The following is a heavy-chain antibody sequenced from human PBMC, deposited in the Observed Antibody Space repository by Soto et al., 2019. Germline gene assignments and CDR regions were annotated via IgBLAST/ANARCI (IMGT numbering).Heavy chain of an antibody. CDR2: INQAGNKK. CDR1: GLTFSNYW. Sequence: EVQLAESGGDLVQPGGSLRLSCVTSGLTFSNYWLSWVRQAPGKGLEWVANINQAGNKKYYVDSVKGRFTISRDNAKNSLYLQMNSLKAEDTAVYYCARDRGSGRYWGQGTLVTVSS. V-gene: IGHV3-7*05. J-gene: IGHJ4*02. CDR3: ARDRGSGRY. D-gene: IGHD2-8*02.